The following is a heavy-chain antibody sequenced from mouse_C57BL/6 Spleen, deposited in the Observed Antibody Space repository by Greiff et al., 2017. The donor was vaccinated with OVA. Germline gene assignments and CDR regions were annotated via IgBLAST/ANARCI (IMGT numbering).Heavy chain of an antibody. J-gene: IGHJ4*01. D-gene: IGHD2-2*01. CDR3: ARHEGYGYPYYYAMDD. Sequence: VQLQQSGAELVKPGASVKLSCKASGYTFTEYTIHWVKQRSGQGLAWIGWFYPGSGSIKYNEKFKDKATLTADKSSSTVYMELRRLTYEDSAVYFCARHEGYGYPYYYAMDDWGQGTSVTVSS. CDR2: FYPGSGSI. CDR1: GYTFTEYT. V-gene: IGHV1-62-2*01.